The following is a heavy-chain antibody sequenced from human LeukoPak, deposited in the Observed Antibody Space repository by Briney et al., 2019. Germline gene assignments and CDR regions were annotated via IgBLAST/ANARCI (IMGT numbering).Heavy chain of an antibody. CDR1: GFTVSSNY. J-gene: IGHJ4*02. CDR2: INHSGST. D-gene: IGHD6-19*01. Sequence: PGGSLRLSCAASGFTVSSNYMSWVRQPPGKGLEWIGEINHSGSTNYNPSLKSRVTISVDTSKNQFSLKLSSVTAAYTAVYYCARGRLYGGRYRWDYLDYWGQGALDTVSS. V-gene: IGHV4-34*01. CDR3: ARGRLYGGRYRWDYLDY.